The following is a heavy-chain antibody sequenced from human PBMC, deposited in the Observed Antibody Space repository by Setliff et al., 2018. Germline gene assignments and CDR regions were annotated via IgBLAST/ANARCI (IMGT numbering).Heavy chain of an antibody. CDR3: ARLVRFCTRTACQRVAGAES. J-gene: IGHJ5*01. V-gene: IGHV1-18*01. Sequence: ASVKVSCKTSTNALTDSVVSWVRQAPGQGLEWVGWISGYSGKTYYAQRLQDRVTLTTDTSTNTFYLELRSLRPDDTAVYNCARLVRFCTRTACQRVAGAESWGQGTLVTVSS. D-gene: IGHD2-8*01. CDR1: TNALTDSV. CDR2: ISGYSGKT.